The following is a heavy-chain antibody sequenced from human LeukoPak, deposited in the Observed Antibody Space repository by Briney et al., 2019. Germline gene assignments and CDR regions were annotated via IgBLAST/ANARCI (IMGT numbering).Heavy chain of an antibody. Sequence: SQTLSLTCAISGDSVSSNSAAWNWIRQSPSRGLEWLGRTYYRSKWYNDYAVSVKSRMTINPDTSKNQFSLQLNSVTPEDTAVYYCARGLQRRKQWLDYFDYWGQGTLVTVSS. J-gene: IGHJ4*02. CDR2: TYYRSKWYN. CDR3: ARGLQRRKQWLDYFDY. CDR1: GDSVSSNSAA. V-gene: IGHV6-1*01. D-gene: IGHD6-19*01.